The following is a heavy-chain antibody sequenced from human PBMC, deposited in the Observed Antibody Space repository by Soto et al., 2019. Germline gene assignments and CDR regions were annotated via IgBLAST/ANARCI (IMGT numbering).Heavy chain of an antibody. J-gene: IGHJ4*02. V-gene: IGHV3-30*18. Sequence: GGSLRLSCAASGFTFSSYGMHWVRQAPGKGLEWVAVISYDGSNKYYADSVKGRFTISRDNSKNTLYLQMNSLRAEDTAVYYWAKGEYYYDGSAYYPFDYWGQGRMVTVSS. CDR2: ISYDGSNK. D-gene: IGHD3-22*01. CDR3: AKGEYYYDGSAYYPFDY. CDR1: GFTFSSYG.